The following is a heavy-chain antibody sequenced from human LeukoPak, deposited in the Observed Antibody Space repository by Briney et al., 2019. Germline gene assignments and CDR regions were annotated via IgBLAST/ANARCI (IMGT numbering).Heavy chain of an antibody. CDR2: IYYSGST. D-gene: IGHD5-18*01. V-gene: IGHV4-59*01. J-gene: IGHJ4*02. CDR3: ARATVDTAIVRGY. Sequence: SETLSLTCIVSGGSIRSYYWRWLRQPPGTRMEWTGYIYYSGSTDYNPPLTGPVTTTLVTSKNQFSLKLTSVTAADTAVYYCARATVDTAIVRGYWGQGTLVSVST. CDR1: GGSIRSYY.